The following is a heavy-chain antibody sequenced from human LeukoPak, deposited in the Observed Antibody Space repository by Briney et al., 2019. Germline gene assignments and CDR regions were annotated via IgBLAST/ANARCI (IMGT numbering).Heavy chain of an antibody. CDR1: GFTFSSYA. V-gene: IGHV3-23*01. D-gene: IGHD3-10*02. J-gene: IGHJ6*04. CDR2: INGSGGTT. CDR3: AELGITMIGGV. Sequence: GGSLRLSCAASGFTFSSYAMSWVRQAPGKGLEWVSDINGSGGTTYYADSVKGRFTISRDNSKNTLFLQMNSLRAEDTAVYYCAELGITMIGGVWGKGTTVTISS.